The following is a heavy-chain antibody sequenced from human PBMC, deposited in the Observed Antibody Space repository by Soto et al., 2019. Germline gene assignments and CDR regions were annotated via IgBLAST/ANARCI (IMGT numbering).Heavy chain of an antibody. CDR1: GGSISSYY. CDR3: ARDNGYSYGYTLDH. J-gene: IGHJ4*02. D-gene: IGHD5-18*01. CDR2: IYYSGST. Sequence: ETLSLTCTVSGGSISSYYWSWIRQPPGKGLEWIGYIYYSGSTNYNPSLKSRVTISVDTSKNQFSLKLSSVTAADTAVYYCARDNGYSYGYTLDHRGQGTLVTVSS. V-gene: IGHV4-59*01.